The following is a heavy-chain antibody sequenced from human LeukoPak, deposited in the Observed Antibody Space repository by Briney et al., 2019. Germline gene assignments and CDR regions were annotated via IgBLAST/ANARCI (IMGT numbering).Heavy chain of an antibody. CDR1: GGSISSGDYY. CDR3: ARAGWRIVVVPAAKDNWFDP. CDR2: IYYSGST. V-gene: IGHV4-30-4*01. Sequence: SETLSLTCTVSGGSISSGDYYWSWIRQPPGKGLEWIGYIYYSGSTYYNPSLKSRVTISVDTSKNQFSLKLTSVTAADTAVYYCARAGWRIVVVPAAKDNWFDPWGQGTLVTVSS. D-gene: IGHD2-2*01. J-gene: IGHJ5*02.